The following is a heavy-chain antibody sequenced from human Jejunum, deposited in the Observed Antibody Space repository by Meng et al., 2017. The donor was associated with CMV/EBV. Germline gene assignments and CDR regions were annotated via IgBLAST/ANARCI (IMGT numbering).Heavy chain of an antibody. CDR3: ARDAAYYGMDV. D-gene: IGHD6-25*01. CDR2: ISSSYNTI. CDR1: GFAFSTYS. Sequence: ASGFAFSTYSLNWVRQGPGKGLEWVSYISSSYNTIYYRDSVKGRFTISRDHTKNSLYLQMNSLRAEDAAVYYCARDAAYYGMDVWGQGTTVTVSS. J-gene: IGHJ6*02. V-gene: IGHV3-48*04.